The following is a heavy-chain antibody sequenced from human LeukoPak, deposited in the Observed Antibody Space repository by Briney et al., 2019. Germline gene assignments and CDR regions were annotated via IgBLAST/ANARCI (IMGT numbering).Heavy chain of an antibody. CDR1: GYTFTSYD. CDR2: MNPNSGNT. V-gene: IGHV1-8*01. D-gene: IGHD6-19*01. Sequence: GASVKVSCKASGYTFTSYDINWVRQATGQGLEWMGWMNPNSGNTGYAQKFQGGVTMTRNTSISTAYMGLSSLRSEDTAVYYCARDLKVAVAGFDYWGQGTLVTVSS. J-gene: IGHJ4*02. CDR3: ARDLKVAVAGFDY.